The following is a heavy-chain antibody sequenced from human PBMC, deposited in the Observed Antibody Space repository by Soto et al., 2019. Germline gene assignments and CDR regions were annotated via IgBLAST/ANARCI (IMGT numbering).Heavy chain of an antibody. D-gene: IGHD4-17*01. V-gene: IGHV3-49*03. CDR2: IRSKSYGKTT. CDR1: GFTFGDYG. Sequence: PGGSLRLSCSTSGFTFGDYGMTWFRQAPGKGQEWVGLIRSKSYGKTTEYAASATDRFTVSRDDSKRIAYLQMNSLKADDTAVYYCIRERWDYGDPKWYFELWGRGTLVTVSS. J-gene: IGHJ2*01. CDR3: IRERWDYGDPKWYFEL.